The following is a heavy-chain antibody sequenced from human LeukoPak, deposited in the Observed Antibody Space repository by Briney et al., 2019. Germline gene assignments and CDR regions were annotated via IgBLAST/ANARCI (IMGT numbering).Heavy chain of an antibody. V-gene: IGHV3-21*01. CDR1: GFSFSIYN. J-gene: IGHJ4*02. CDR3: ARSHYYGSGSYVPFDY. D-gene: IGHD3-10*01. Sequence: PGGSLRLSCAASGFSFSIYNMIWVRQAPGKGLEWVSSINRIGRFMFYAGSVKGRFTISRDNAKDSVYLQMDSLRVEDTAVYYCARSHYYGSGSYVPFDYWGQGTLVTVSS. CDR2: INRIGRFM.